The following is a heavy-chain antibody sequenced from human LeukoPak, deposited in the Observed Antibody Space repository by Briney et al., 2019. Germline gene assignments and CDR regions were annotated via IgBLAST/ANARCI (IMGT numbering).Heavy chain of an antibody. V-gene: IGHV3-74*01. D-gene: IGHD5-12*01. CDR1: AFNFTAYW. CDR2: INSDGTTT. Sequence: PGGSLRLSCASSAFNFTAYWMHWVRQDPRQGLLWVARINSDGTTTNYADSVKGRFTISRDNAKNTLFLQMNSLRAEDTAVYFCVVSNGGYGPWGQGALVTVSS. J-gene: IGHJ5*02. CDR3: VVSNGGYGP.